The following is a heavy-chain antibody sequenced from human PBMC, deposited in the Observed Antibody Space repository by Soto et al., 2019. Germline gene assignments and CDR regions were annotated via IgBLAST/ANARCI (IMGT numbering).Heavy chain of an antibody. Sequence: ASVKVSCKASGYTFTSYGISWVRQAPGQGLEWMGWISAYNGNTNYAQKLQGRVTMTTDTSTSTAYMELRSLRSDDTAVYYCARGSITIFGVVMNAFDIWGQGTMVTVSS. CDR3: ARGSITIFGVVMNAFDI. CDR1: GYTFTSYG. CDR2: ISAYNGNT. D-gene: IGHD3-3*01. J-gene: IGHJ3*02. V-gene: IGHV1-18*04.